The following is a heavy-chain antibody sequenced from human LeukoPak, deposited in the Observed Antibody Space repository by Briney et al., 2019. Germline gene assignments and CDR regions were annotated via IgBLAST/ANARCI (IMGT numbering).Heavy chain of an antibody. Sequence: SVKVSCKASGGTFLNYAFSWVRQAPGQGLEWMGGIIPIFGAANYAQKFQDRVTITTDESTTTVYMELSSLRSDDTAVYYCASSRGLLHYYMDVWGKGTTVTVSS. D-gene: IGHD3-22*01. CDR3: ASSRGLLHYYMDV. CDR2: IIPIFGAA. CDR1: GGTFLNYA. J-gene: IGHJ6*03. V-gene: IGHV1-69*05.